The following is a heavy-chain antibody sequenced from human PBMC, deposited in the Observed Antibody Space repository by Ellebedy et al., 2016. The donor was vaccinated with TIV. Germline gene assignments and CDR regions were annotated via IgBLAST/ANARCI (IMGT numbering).Heavy chain of an antibody. J-gene: IGHJ4*02. V-gene: IGHV3-30-3*01. Sequence: GGSLRLFXAASGFTFSSYAMHWVRQAPGKGLEWVAVISYDGSNKYYADSVKGRFTISRDNSKNTLYLQMNSLRAEDTAVYYCARVSTAVAGDYWGQGTLVTVSS. CDR3: ARVSTAVAGDY. CDR1: GFTFSSYA. D-gene: IGHD6-19*01. CDR2: ISYDGSNK.